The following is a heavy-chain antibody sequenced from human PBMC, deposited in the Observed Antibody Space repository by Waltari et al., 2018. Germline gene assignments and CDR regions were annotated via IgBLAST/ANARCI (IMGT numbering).Heavy chain of an antibody. V-gene: IGHV4-34*01. CDR2: INQSGST. Sequence: QVQLQQWGAGLLKPSETLSLTCAVYGGSFSGYYWSWIRQPPGKGLEWIGEINQSGSTNYNPSLKRRVTISVDTSKNQFSLKLSSVTAADTAVYYCARDGIVGDPGDGAFDIWGQGTMVTVSS. CDR3: ARDGIVGDPGDGAFDI. D-gene: IGHD1-26*01. CDR1: GGSFSGYY. J-gene: IGHJ3*02.